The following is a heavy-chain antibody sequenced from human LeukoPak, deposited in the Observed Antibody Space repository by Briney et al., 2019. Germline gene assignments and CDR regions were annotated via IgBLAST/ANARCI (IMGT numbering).Heavy chain of an antibody. Sequence: ASVKVSCKASGYTFTGYYMHWVRQAPGQGLEWVGWINPNSGGTNYAQKFQGRVTMTRDTSISTAYMELSRLRSDDTAVYYCVRAGVRSGWYVNWGQGTLVTVSS. CDR1: GYTFTGYY. J-gene: IGHJ4*02. CDR3: VRAGVRSGWYVN. CDR2: INPNSGGT. V-gene: IGHV1-2*02. D-gene: IGHD6-19*01.